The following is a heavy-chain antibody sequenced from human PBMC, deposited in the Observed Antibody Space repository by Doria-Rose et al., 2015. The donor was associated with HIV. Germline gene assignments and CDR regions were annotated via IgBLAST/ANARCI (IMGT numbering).Heavy chain of an antibody. D-gene: IGHD6-13*01. CDR3: ARIKSSRWYHKYYFDF. J-gene: IGHJ4*02. V-gene: IGHV2-26*01. Sequence: QVQLVQSGPVLVEPTETLTLTCTVSGVSLSSPGMGVSWIRQPPGKALEWLANIFSDDERSYKTSLKSRLTISRGTYKSQVVLTMTDMDPVDTATYYCARIKSSRWYHKYYFDFWGQGTLVIVSA. CDR1: GVSLSSPGMG. CDR2: IFSDDER.